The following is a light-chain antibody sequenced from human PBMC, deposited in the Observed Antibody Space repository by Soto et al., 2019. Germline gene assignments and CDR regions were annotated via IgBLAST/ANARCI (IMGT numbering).Light chain of an antibody. Sequence: EIVLTQSPATLSLSPGNRATLSCRASQSVSSYLAWYQQKPGQAPRLLIYDASNRATGIPARFSGSGSGTDFTLTITRLEPEDFAVYYCQKRSNWPSTFGGGTKVEIK. CDR3: QKRSNWPST. J-gene: IGKJ4*01. V-gene: IGKV3-11*01. CDR1: QSVSSY. CDR2: DAS.